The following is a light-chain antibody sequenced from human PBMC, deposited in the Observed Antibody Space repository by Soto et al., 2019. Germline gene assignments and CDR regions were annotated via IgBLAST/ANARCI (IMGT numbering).Light chain of an antibody. CDR1: SSDVGTSNY. V-gene: IGLV2-8*01. Sequence: QSVLTQPPSASGSPGHSVTISCTGTSSDVGTSNYVSWYQQHPGKAPKLMIYEVTKRPSGVPDRFSGSKSDNTASLTVSGLQADDEADYYCSSRSGTDILYVFGTGTKVTV. J-gene: IGLJ1*01. CDR3: SSRSGTDILYV. CDR2: EVT.